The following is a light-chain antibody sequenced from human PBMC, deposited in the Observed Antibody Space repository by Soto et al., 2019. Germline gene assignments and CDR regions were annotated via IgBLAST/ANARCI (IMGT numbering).Light chain of an antibody. CDR3: MQSLQTPLT. J-gene: IGKJ1*01. V-gene: IGKV2-28*01. Sequence: DIVMTQSPLSLPVTPGEPASISCRSSQSLLDSNGYNCLEWYLQKPGQSPQLLIYLGSNRASGVPDRFSGSGSGTFFTLKISRVEAEDVGVYYCMQSLQTPLTFVQGTKVEIK. CDR2: LGS. CDR1: QSLLDSNGYNC.